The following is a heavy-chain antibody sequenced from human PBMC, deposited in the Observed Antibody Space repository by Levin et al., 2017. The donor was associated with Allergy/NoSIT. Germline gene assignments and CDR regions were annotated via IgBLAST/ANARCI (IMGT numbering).Heavy chain of an antibody. J-gene: IGHJ3*02. D-gene: IGHD2/OR15-2a*01. CDR1: GFTFSNYW. V-gene: IGHV3-7*01. CDR2: IKQDGTEK. Sequence: PGGSLRLSCAASGFTFSNYWMSWVRQAPGKGLEWVANIKQDGTEKYYVDSVKGRFTISKDNAKNSLYLQMNSLRVEDTAVYYCARVANRAFDIRGQGTMATVSP. CDR3: ARVANRAFDI.